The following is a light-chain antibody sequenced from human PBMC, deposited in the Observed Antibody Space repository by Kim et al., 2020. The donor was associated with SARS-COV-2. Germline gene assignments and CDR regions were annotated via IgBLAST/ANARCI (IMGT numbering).Light chain of an antibody. J-gene: IGKJ4*01. CDR1: QGTTSS. Sequence: ASVGDRVTITCRASQGTTSSFAWYQQKPGEAPKLLIFETSILQDGVPSRFAGRRSGTEFTLTINSLQPEDSATYYCQQLSATPLTFGGGTKVDIK. CDR3: QQLSATPLT. V-gene: IGKV1-9*01. CDR2: ETS.